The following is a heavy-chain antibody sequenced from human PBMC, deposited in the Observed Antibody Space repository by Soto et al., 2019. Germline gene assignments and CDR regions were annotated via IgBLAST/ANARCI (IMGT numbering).Heavy chain of an antibody. CDR3: AKSSGSHRPMIVVVILDY. V-gene: IGHV3-23*01. D-gene: IGHD3-22*01. CDR2: ISGSGGST. J-gene: IGHJ4*02. CDR1: GFTFSSYA. Sequence: PGGSLRLSCAASGFTFSSYAMSWVRQAPGKGLEWVSAISGSGGSTYYADSVKGRFTISRDNSKNTLYLQMNSLRAEDTAVYYCAKSSGSHRPMIVVVILDYWGQGTLVTVSS.